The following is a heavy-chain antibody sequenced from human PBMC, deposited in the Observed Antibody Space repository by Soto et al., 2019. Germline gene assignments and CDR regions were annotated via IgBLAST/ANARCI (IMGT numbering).Heavy chain of an antibody. CDR3: ARGYGSGGSCYTGWFDP. CDR1: GYTFTSYG. J-gene: IGHJ5*02. Sequence: QVQLVQSGAEVKKPGASVRVSCKASGYTFTSYGISWVRQAPGQGLEWMGWISGYNGNTNYAQKLQGRVTMTKDTSTSTANMELRSLRSDDTAVYDCARGYGSGGSCYTGWFDPWGQGTLVTVSS. D-gene: IGHD2-15*01. CDR2: ISGYNGNT. V-gene: IGHV1-18*01.